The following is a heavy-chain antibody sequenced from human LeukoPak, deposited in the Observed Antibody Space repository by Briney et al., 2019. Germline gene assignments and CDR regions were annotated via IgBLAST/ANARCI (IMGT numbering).Heavy chain of an antibody. CDR1: GFTFSSYA. Sequence: PGGSLRLSCAASGFTFSSYAMHWVRQAPGKGLEWVAVISYDGSNKYYADSVKGRFIISRDNSKNTLYLQMNSLRAEDTAVYYCARDRLGSYGGNSHYYYGMDVWGQGTTVTVSS. V-gene: IGHV3-30-3*01. CDR3: ARDRLGSYGGNSHYYYGMDV. J-gene: IGHJ6*02. CDR2: ISYDGSNK. D-gene: IGHD4-23*01.